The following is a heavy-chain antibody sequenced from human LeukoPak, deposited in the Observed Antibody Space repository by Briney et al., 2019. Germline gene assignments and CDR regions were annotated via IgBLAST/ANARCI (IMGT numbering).Heavy chain of an antibody. D-gene: IGHD1-14*01. V-gene: IGHV3-23*01. J-gene: IGHJ4*02. CDR3: ARATTYHFDY. CDR2: ISGSGGST. Sequence: GGSLRLSCAASGFTFSSYAMSWVRQAPGKGLEWVSAISGSGGSTYYADSVKGRFTISRDNFKNTLYLQMTSLRAEDTAVYYCARATTYHFDYWGQGSLVTVSS. CDR1: GFTFSSYA.